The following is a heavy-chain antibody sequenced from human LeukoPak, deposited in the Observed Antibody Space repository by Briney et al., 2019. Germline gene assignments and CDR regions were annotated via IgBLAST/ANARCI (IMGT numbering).Heavy chain of an antibody. D-gene: IGHD3-10*01. CDR2: ISGSGGST. J-gene: IGHJ4*02. V-gene: IGHV3-23*01. Sequence: ETLSLTCAVYGGSFSGYYWSWVRQAPGKGLEWVSAISGSGGSTYYADSVKGRFTISRDNSKNTLYLQMNSLRAEDTAVYYCAKDPTMVRGVTHFDSWGQGTLVTVSS. CDR1: GGSFSGYY. CDR3: AKDPTMVRGVTHFDS.